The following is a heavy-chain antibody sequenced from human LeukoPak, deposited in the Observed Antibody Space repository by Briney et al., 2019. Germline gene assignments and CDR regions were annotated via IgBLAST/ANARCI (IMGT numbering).Heavy chain of an antibody. CDR3: ARRISTYDSSGYSTGDAFDF. V-gene: IGHV4-39*01. CDR2: VYYGGST. Sequence: SDTLSLTCTVSGGSISSSDYYWGWIRQPPGKGLEWIGTVYYGGSTHYNPSHKGRVTLSVDTSKNQFSLKLTSVTAADTAVYYCARRISTYDSSGYSTGDAFDFWGQGILVTVSS. J-gene: IGHJ4*02. D-gene: IGHD3-22*01. CDR1: GGSISSSDYY.